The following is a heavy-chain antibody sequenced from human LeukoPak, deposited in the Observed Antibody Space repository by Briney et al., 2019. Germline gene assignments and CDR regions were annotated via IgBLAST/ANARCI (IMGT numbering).Heavy chain of an antibody. J-gene: IGHJ6*02. CDR2: ISGSGSST. Sequence: GGSLRLSCAASGFTFSNYAMSWVRQAPGKGLEWVSSISGSGSSTYYADSVKGRLTISRDNSKNSLYLQMNSLRAEDTAVYYCAKYCVSTSCSNRGAYYGMDVWGQGTTVTVSS. D-gene: IGHD2-2*01. V-gene: IGHV3-23*01. CDR1: GFTFSNYA. CDR3: AKYCVSTSCSNRGAYYGMDV.